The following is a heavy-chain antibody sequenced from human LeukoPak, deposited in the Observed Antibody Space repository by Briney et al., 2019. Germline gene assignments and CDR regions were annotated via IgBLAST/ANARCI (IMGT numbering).Heavy chain of an antibody. CDR3: ARRHDGYCSGGSCYSPARFDP. CDR2: INHSGST. V-gene: IGHV4-34*01. CDR1: GGSFSGYY. J-gene: IGHJ5*02. D-gene: IGHD2-15*01. Sequence: SETLSLTCAVYGGSFSGYYWSWIRQPPGKGLEWIGEINHSGSTNYNPSLKSRVTISVDTSKNQFSLKLSSVTAADTAVYYCARRHDGYCSGGSCYSPARFDPWGQGTLVTVSS.